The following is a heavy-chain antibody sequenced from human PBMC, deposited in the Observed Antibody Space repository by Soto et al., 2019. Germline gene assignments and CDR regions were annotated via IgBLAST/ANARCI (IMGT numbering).Heavy chain of an antibody. J-gene: IGHJ3*02. D-gene: IGHD5-12*01. V-gene: IGHV3-72*01. CDR2: IRNKANSYST. Sequence: EVQLVESGGGLVQPGGSLRLSCAASGFTFSDHYMDWVRQAPGKGLEWVGRIRNKANSYSTQYAASVKGRFTISRDDSKTSLSLQMNSLKTEDTAVYYCTRVRIHADESGRPFDIWGQGTVVTVSS. CDR1: GFTFSDHY. CDR3: TRVRIHADESGRPFDI.